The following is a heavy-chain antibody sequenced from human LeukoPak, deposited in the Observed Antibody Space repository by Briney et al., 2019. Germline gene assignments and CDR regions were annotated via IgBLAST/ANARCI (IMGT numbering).Heavy chain of an antibody. CDR2: IYPTDSDT. D-gene: IGHD6-13*01. J-gene: IGHJ4*02. CDR1: GYIFGDYW. Sequence: GESLKISCKASGYIFGDYWIAWVRQMPGKGLEWMGIIYPTDSDTRYSPSFQGQVTISADTSISTVYLQWSSLKASDSAIYYCSRYPCSASSCPSPGDYWGQGTLVTVSS. CDR3: SRYPCSASSCPSPGDY. V-gene: IGHV5-51*01.